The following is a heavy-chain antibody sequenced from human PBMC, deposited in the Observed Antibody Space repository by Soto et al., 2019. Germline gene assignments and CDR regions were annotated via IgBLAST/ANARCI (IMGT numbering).Heavy chain of an antibody. CDR1: GFTVSSFY. CDR3: AIDTFGAAYDFMH. Sequence: EVQLVESGGGLVQPGGSLRLSCAASGFTVSSFYMTWVRQAPGKGLQWVAVICSGGSTYYADSVKSRFTISRDKSNNTLYLEMNSLRAEDTAVYYCAIDTFGAAYDFMHGGQGTLVTVSS. CDR2: ICSGGST. J-gene: IGHJ4*02. V-gene: IGHV3-66*01. D-gene: IGHD3-3*01.